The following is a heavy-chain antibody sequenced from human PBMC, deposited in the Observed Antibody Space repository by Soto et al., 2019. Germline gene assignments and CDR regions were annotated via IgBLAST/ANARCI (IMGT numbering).Heavy chain of an antibody. CDR1: CGSIRTSY. CDR2: TYNSGST. CDR3: ARDAFDI. V-gene: IGHV4-59*01. Sequence: SETLSLTCAVSCGSIRTSYWSWIRQPPGKGLEWIGYTYNSGSTNYNPSLKSRVAISVDTSKNQFSLHLSSVTAADTAVYYCARDAFDIWGQGTMVTVSS. J-gene: IGHJ3*02.